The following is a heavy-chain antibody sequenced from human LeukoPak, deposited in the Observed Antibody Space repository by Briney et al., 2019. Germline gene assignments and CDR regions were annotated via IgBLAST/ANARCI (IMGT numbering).Heavy chain of an antibody. V-gene: IGHV3-30*02. J-gene: IGHJ4*02. Sequence: GGSLRLSCAASGFTFSSYGMHWVRQAPGKGLEWVAFIRYDGSNKYYADSVEGRFTISRDNSKNTLYLQMNSLRAEDTAVYYCAKDQISYYYGSGSPDPFDYWGQGTLVTVSP. D-gene: IGHD3-10*01. CDR1: GFTFSSYG. CDR2: IRYDGSNK. CDR3: AKDQISYYYGSGSPDPFDY.